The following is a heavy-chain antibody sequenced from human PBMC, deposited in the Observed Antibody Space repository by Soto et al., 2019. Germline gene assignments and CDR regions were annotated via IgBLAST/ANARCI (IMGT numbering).Heavy chain of an antibody. Sequence: GESLKISCKGSGYSFTSYWIGWVRQMPGKGLEWMGIIYPGDSDTRYSPSFQGQVTISADKSISTAYLQWSSLKASDTAMYYCARLIGRVATGRQYYYYGMDAWGQGTTVTVSS. D-gene: IGHD5-12*01. J-gene: IGHJ6*02. CDR2: IYPGDSDT. V-gene: IGHV5-51*01. CDR3: ARLIGRVATGRQYYYYGMDA. CDR1: GYSFTSYW.